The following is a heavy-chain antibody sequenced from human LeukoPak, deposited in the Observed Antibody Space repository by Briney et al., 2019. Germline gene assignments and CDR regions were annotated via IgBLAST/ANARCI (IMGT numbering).Heavy chain of an antibody. CDR3: ARGGNRGYSYGYHFDY. CDR2: IYYSGRT. CDR1: GGSISSSSYY. Sequence: SETLSLTCTVSGGSISSSSYYWGWIRQPPGKGLEWIGTIYYSGRTYHNPSLKSRVTISVDTSKNQFSLKLSSVTAADTAVYYCARGGNRGYSYGYHFDYWGQGTLVTVSS. V-gene: IGHV4-39*07. J-gene: IGHJ4*02. D-gene: IGHD5-18*01.